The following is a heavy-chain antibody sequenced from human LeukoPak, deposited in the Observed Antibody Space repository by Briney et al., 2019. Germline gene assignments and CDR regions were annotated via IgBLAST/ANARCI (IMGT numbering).Heavy chain of an antibody. D-gene: IGHD6-13*01. CDR1: GVSVTGYY. CDR3: ARGRRVAAAYDY. V-gene: IGHV4-34*01. CDR2: TNHSGRT. J-gene: IGHJ4*02. Sequence: TPSETLSLTCAVDGVSVTGYYGSWIRQPPWKWLEWIGETNHSGRTNYNPSLKSRVTISVDTSKNQFSLKLSSVTAADTAVYYCARGRRVAAAYDYWGQGTLVTVSS.